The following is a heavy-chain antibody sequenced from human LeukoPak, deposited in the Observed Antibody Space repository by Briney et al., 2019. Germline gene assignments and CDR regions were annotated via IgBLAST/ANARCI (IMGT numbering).Heavy chain of an antibody. J-gene: IGHJ5*02. CDR3: ARNAGKYSYGYDWFDP. Sequence: GGSLRLSCAASGFTFSRYWMHWVRQAPGKGLEWVSSISSSSSYIYYADSVKGRFTISRDNAKNSLYLQMNSLTAEDTAVYYCARNAGKYSYGYDWFDPWGQGTLVTVSS. V-gene: IGHV3-21*01. CDR1: GFTFSRYW. CDR2: ISSSSSYI. D-gene: IGHD5-18*01.